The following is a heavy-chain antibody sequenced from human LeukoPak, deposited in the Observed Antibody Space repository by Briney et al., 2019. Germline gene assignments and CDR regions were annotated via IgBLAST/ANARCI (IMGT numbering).Heavy chain of an antibody. CDR1: GGSISRYY. J-gene: IGHJ4*02. V-gene: IGHV4-34*01. CDR3: ARGDGSYYDSSGYFVFDY. CDR2: INHSGST. Sequence: PSETLSLTCTVSGGSISRYYWSWIRQPPGKGLEWIGEINHSGSTNYNPSLKSRVTISVDTSKNQFSLKLSSVTAADTAVYYCARGDGSYYDSSGYFVFDYWGQGTLVTVSS. D-gene: IGHD3-22*01.